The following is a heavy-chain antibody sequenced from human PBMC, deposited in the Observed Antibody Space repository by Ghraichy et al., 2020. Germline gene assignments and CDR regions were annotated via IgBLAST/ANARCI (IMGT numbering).Heavy chain of an antibody. J-gene: IGHJ4*02. Sequence: GGSLRLSFAASGFIFSNHWLSWVRQAPGEGLEWVASIRPDGSDTYYLDSVKGRFTISRDGATNSLYLQMYSLRAEDTAVYFCARLMGTTTIWDYWGQGTLVTVSS. CDR3: ARLMGTTTIWDY. CDR1: GFIFSNHW. V-gene: IGHV3-7*01. D-gene: IGHD1-26*01. CDR2: IRPDGSDT.